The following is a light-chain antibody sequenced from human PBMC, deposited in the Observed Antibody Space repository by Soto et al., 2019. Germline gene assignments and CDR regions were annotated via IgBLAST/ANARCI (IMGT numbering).Light chain of an antibody. Sequence: QAVVTQPPSASGSPGQSVTISCTGTSSDVGGYNYVSWYQQHPGKAPKLMIYEVSKRPSGVPDRFSGSKSGNTASLTVSGLQAEDEADYYCSSYAGSNPLVVFGGGTQLTVL. CDR3: SSYAGSNPLVV. CDR1: SSDVGGYNY. V-gene: IGLV2-8*01. CDR2: EVS. J-gene: IGLJ2*01.